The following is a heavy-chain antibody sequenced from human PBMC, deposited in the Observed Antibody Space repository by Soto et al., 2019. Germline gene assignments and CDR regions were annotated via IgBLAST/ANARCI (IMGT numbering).Heavy chain of an antibody. D-gene: IGHD6-6*01. Sequence: ASVKVSCKASGYTFTNYGINWVRQAPGQGLEWMAWISAYNGDTNYAQRFQGRVTMTTDTSTSTAYMELRGLRSDDTAIYYCARTYSKYFTSSEIDYWGQGTLVTVSS. CDR1: GYTFTNYG. CDR3: ARTYSKYFTSSEIDY. CDR2: ISAYNGDT. V-gene: IGHV1-18*01. J-gene: IGHJ4*02.